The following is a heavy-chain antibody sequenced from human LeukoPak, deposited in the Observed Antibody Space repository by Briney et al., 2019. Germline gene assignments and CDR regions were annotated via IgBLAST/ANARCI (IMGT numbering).Heavy chain of an antibody. CDR1: GFSFSSYA. CDR3: AKGKVNHLGACDQ. D-gene: IGHD1-26*01. Sequence: GGSRRLSCAASGFSFSSYALSWVRQAPGTGLEWVSSVSESGDGTNYADSVTGRFIISRDNSKNTFYLQMNSLRVDDTATYYCAKGKVNHLGACDQWAQGTLVTVST. CDR2: VSESGDGT. V-gene: IGHV3-23*01. J-gene: IGHJ4*02.